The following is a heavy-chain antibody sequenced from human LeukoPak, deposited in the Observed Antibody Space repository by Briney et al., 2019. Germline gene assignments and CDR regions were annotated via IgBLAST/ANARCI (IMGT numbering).Heavy chain of an antibody. D-gene: IGHD5-12*01. J-gene: IGHJ4*02. V-gene: IGHV3-7*01. CDR3: ARDPSRYDLDY. Sequence: GGSLRLSCAASGFSFSRSYMNWVSQAPGKGLEWVATIKQDGVDKYYVDSVKGRFTISRDTAKNSLFLQMNSLRAEDTAVYYCARDPSRYDLDYWGQGTLVTVSS. CDR1: GFSFSRSY. CDR2: IKQDGVDK.